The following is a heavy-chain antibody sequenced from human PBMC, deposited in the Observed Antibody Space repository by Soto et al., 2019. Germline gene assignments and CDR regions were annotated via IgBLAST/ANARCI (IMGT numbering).Heavy chain of an antibody. CDR1: GGSISGYY. V-gene: IGHV4-4*07. D-gene: IGHD3-22*01. CDR3: ARDRDTMTLGNWFDP. Sequence: PSETLSLTCTVSGGSISGYYWSWIRQPAGKGLEWIGRIYTSGSTNYNPSLKSRVTMSVDTSKNQFSLKLSSVTAADTAVYYCARDRDTMTLGNWFDPWGQGTLVTVSS. J-gene: IGHJ5*02. CDR2: IYTSGST.